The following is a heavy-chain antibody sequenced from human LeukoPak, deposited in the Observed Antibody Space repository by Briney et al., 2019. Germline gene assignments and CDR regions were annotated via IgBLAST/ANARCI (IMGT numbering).Heavy chain of an antibody. Sequence: GGSLRLSCAASGFTFSSYAMSWVRQAPGKGLEWVSAISGSGGSTYYADSVKGRFTISRDNSKNTLYLQMNSLRAEDTAVYYCAKEGIPLIGVGATNIDYWGQGTLVTVSS. V-gene: IGHV3-23*01. CDR3: AKEGIPLIGVGATNIDY. CDR2: ISGSGGST. CDR1: GFTFSSYA. D-gene: IGHD1-26*01. J-gene: IGHJ4*02.